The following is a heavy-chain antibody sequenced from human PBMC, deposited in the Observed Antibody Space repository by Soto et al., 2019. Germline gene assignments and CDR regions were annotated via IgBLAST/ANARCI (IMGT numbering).Heavy chain of an antibody. V-gene: IGHV3-21*01. Sequence: EVQLVESGGDLVKPGGSLRLSCAASGFTFSSYSMNWVRQAPGKGLEWDSSISSSSSYIYYADSVKGRFTISRDNAKNSLYLQMNSLRAEDTAVYYCARDERYCSGGSCYDAFDIWGQGTMVTVSS. J-gene: IGHJ3*02. CDR1: GFTFSSYS. D-gene: IGHD2-15*01. CDR2: ISSSSSYI. CDR3: ARDERYCSGGSCYDAFDI.